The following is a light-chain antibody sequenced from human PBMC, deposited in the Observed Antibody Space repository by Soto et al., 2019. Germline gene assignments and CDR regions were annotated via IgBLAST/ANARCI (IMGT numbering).Light chain of an antibody. J-gene: IGLJ2*01. V-gene: IGLV3-21*02. CDR3: QVWDSSSDHRVV. CDR2: DDG. Sequence: SYELTQAPSVSVAPGQTARITCGGNNIAIKSVHWYQQKPGQAPVLVVYDDGDRPSRIPERFSGSKSGNTATLTITRVEAGDEADYHCQVWDSSSDHRVVFGGGTKLTVL. CDR1: NIAIKS.